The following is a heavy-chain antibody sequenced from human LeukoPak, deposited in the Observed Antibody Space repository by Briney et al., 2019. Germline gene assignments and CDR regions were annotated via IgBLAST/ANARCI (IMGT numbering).Heavy chain of an antibody. CDR2: INHSGST. V-gene: IGHV4-34*01. D-gene: IGHD2-21*01. J-gene: IGHJ3*01. Sequence: SETLSLTCAVYGGSFSGYYWSWIRQPPGKGLEWIGEINHSGSTNYNPSLKSRVTMSVDTSKSQFSLRLSSVTAAGTAMYFCARFSLYGDYARQDAFDLWGQGTMVIVSS. CDR3: ARFSLYGDYARQDAFDL. CDR1: GGSFSGYY.